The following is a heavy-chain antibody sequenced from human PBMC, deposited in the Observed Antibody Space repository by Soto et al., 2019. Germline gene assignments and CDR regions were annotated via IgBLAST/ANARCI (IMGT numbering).Heavy chain of an antibody. CDR1: GYTFTSYY. CDR3: ARNAPPEDY. V-gene: IGHV1-18*01. D-gene: IGHD2-2*01. Sequence: QVQLVQSGAEVKKPGASVKVSCKASGYTFTSYYISWVRQAPGQGLEWMGWISAYNGNTNYAQKLQGRVTMTTDTTQSTGYMELRSLRSDDTAVYYFARNAPPEDYWGQGTLVTVSS. CDR2: ISAYNGNT. J-gene: IGHJ4*02.